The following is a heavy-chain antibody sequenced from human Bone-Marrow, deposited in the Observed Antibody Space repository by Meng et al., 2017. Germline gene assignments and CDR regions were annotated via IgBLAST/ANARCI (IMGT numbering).Heavy chain of an antibody. V-gene: IGHV3-7*01. Sequence: GESLKISCAASGFTFSSYWMSWVRQAPGKGLEWVANIKQDGSEKYYVDSAKGRFTISRDNAKNSLYLQMSSLRAEDTALYYCARYMKTEMATIRLDCWGQGTLVTVSS. CDR3: ARYMKTEMATIRLDC. CDR2: IKQDGSEK. CDR1: GFTFSSYW. J-gene: IGHJ4*02. D-gene: IGHD5-24*01.